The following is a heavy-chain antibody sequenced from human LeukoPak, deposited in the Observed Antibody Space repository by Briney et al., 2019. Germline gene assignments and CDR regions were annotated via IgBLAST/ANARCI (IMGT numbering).Heavy chain of an antibody. V-gene: IGHV3-23*01. CDR1: GFTFSSFA. CDR2: ISGSGGST. CDR3: AKVVVPAAFDAFDI. J-gene: IGHJ3*02. D-gene: IGHD2-2*01. Sequence: PGGSLRLSCSASGFTFSSFAMIWVRPAPGKGLEGVASISGSGGSTYYADSVKGRFTISRDNSKNTLYLQMNSLRAEDTAVYYCAKVVVPAAFDAFDIWGQGTMVTVSS.